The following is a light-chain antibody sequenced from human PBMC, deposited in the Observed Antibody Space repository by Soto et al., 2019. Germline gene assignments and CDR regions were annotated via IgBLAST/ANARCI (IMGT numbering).Light chain of an antibody. CDR3: QVWDSSSDHYV. Sequence: SYDLTQPPSVSVAPGQTARISCWGDNIGTKSVHWYQQKPGQAPVLVIYDDHDRPSGIPERFSGSNSGNTATLTITRVEAGDEADYYCQVWDSSSDHYVFAAGTKVTVL. V-gene: IGLV3-21*02. CDR2: DDH. J-gene: IGLJ1*01. CDR1: NIGTKS.